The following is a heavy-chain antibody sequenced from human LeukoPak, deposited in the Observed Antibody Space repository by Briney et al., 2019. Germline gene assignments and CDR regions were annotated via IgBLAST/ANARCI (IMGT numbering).Heavy chain of an antibody. CDR1: GGSISSGGYY. V-gene: IGHV4-31*03. Sequence: SETLSLTCTVSGGSISSGGYYWSWIRQHPGKGLEWIGYIYYSGSTYYNPSLKSRVTISVDTSKNQFPLKLSSVTAADTAVYYCARVRWLRIFDYWGQGTLVTVSS. J-gene: IGHJ4*02. D-gene: IGHD5-12*01. CDR3: ARVRWLRIFDY. CDR2: IYYSGST.